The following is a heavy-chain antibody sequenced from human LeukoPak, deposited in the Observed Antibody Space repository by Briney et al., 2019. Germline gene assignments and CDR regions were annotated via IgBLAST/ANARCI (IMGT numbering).Heavy chain of an antibody. Sequence: GGSLRLSCAASGFTFSSYVMHWVRQAPGKGLEWVAFIRYDGSNKYYADSVKGRFTISRDNSKDTLYLQMNSLRAEDTAVYYCAALLLLYFDYWGQGTLVTVSS. D-gene: IGHD2-15*01. V-gene: IGHV3-30*02. CDR3: AALLLLYFDY. J-gene: IGHJ4*02. CDR2: IRYDGSNK. CDR1: GFTFSSYV.